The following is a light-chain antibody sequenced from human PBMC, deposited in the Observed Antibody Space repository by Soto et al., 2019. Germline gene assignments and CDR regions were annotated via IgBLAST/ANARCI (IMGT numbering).Light chain of an antibody. J-gene: IGKJ2*01. CDR2: TAS. CDR1: QGIGSY. Sequence: AIQLTQSPSSLSASVGDIVTITCRASQGIGSYLAWYQQKPGEAPKLLIFTASTLQSGVPSRFSGSGSGTDFTLTISSLQPEDFATYYCLKDYNYPRNFGQGTKVDIK. V-gene: IGKV1-6*01. CDR3: LKDYNYPRN.